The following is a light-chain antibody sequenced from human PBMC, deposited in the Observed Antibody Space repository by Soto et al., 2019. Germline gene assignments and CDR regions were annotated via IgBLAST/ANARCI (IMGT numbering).Light chain of an antibody. CDR2: DAS. V-gene: IGKV1-9*01. CDR3: HQLDTYPQN. Sequence: DFQLTQSPSFLSADVGDRVTITCRASQGIGSYLAWDQQRPVKAPRLLIYDASTLQSGVPSRFSGSGSGTEFSLTIDTLQPEDFATYYCHQLDTYPQNFGQGTKLEIK. CDR1: QGIGSY. J-gene: IGKJ2*01.